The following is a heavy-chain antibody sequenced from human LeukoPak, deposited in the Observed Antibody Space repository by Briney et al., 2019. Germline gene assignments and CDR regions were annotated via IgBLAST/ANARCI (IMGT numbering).Heavy chain of an antibody. D-gene: IGHD1-26*01. CDR2: ISYDGSNK. J-gene: IGHJ3*02. CDR3: ARDKWVLTTAAFAI. CDR1: GFTFSSYA. Sequence: GGSLRLSCAASGFTFSSYAMSWVRQAPGKGLEWVAVISYDGSNKYYADSVKGRFTISRDNSKNSLYLQMNSLRAEDTAVYYCARDKWVLTTAAFAIWGQGTMVTVAA. V-gene: IGHV3-30-3*01.